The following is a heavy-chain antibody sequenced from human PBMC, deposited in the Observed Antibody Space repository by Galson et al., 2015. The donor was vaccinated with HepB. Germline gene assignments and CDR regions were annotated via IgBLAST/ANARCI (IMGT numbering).Heavy chain of an antibody. D-gene: IGHD6-13*01. CDR1: GYSFTAYY. J-gene: IGHJ4*02. CDR2: IVPNSAAT. Sequence: SVKVSCKVVGYSFTAYYIHWVRQAPGQGLEWMGWIVPNSAATNYAQKFQGRVTITRDTSISTAYMELSRLTSDDTAVYYCARSPAAGIEGHYWGQGTLVIVSS. V-gene: IGHV1-2*02. CDR3: ARSPAAGIEGHY.